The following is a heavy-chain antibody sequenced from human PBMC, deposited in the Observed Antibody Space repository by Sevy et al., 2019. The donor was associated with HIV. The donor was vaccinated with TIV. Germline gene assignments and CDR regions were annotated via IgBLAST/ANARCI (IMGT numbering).Heavy chain of an antibody. CDR3: ARQGSSWTFDP. D-gene: IGHD6-13*01. V-gene: IGHV3-30*04. CDR2: ISYDETTK. Sequence: GGSLRLSCAASGFSFSDYPMHWVRQVPGKGLEWVAVISYDETTKHYAYSVKGRFTISRDNSKNTLYLQMNSLRAEDTAIFYCARQGSSWTFDPWGQGTLVTVSS. J-gene: IGHJ5*02. CDR1: GFSFSDYP.